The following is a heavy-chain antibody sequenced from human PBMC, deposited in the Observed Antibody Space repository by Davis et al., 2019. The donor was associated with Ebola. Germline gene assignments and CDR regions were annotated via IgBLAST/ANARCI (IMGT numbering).Heavy chain of an antibody. Sequence: MPSETLSLTCSVSDDSLSSGIYYWSWIRQQSGKGLEWIGYIYYSGSTYYNPSLKSRVTISVDTSKNQFSLKLSSVTAADTAVYYCARGRRYSYGPPRYWGQGTLVTVSS. CDR3: ARGRRYSYGPPRY. V-gene: IGHV4-31*03. J-gene: IGHJ4*02. CDR2: IYYSGST. CDR1: DDSLSSGIYY. D-gene: IGHD5-18*01.